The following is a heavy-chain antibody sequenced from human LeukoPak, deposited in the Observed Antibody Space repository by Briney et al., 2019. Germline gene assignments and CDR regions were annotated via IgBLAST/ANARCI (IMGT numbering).Heavy chain of an antibody. Sequence: PGGSLRLSCAASGFTFSSYGMHWVRQAPGKGLEWVAFIRYDRSNKYYADSVKGRFPISRDNSKNTLYLQMNSLRAEDTAVYYCAKGLTIFGVVMNGEYMDVWGKGTTVTDSS. V-gene: IGHV3-30*02. CDR1: GFTFSSYG. CDR3: AKGLTIFGVVMNGEYMDV. CDR2: IRYDRSNK. D-gene: IGHD3-3*01. J-gene: IGHJ6*03.